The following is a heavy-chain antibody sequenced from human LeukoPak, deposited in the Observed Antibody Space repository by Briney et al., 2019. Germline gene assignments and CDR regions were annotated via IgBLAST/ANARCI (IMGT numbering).Heavy chain of an antibody. J-gene: IGHJ4*02. CDR1: GFTFSSYG. D-gene: IGHD6-19*01. CDR2: ISYDGSVK. CDR3: AKDIRAYSSGCYLDY. Sequence: GGSLRLSCAASGFTFSSYGMHWVRQAPGKGLEWVAVISYDGSVKYYADSVKGRFTISRDSSKNTLYLQMNSLRADDTAVYYCAKDIRAYSSGCYLDYWGQGTLVTVSS. V-gene: IGHV3-30*18.